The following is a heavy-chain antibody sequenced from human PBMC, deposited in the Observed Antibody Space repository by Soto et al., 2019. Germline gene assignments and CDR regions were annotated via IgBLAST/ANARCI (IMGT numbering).Heavy chain of an antibody. J-gene: IGHJ6*02. D-gene: IGHD3-3*01. CDR1: GGSISSYY. V-gene: IGHV4-4*07. Sequence: ETLSLTCTVSGGSISSYYWSWIRQPAGKGLEWIGRIYTSGSTNYNPSLKSRVTMTRDTSISTAYMELSRLRSDDTAVYYCARDLSIFGVVHGMDVWGQGTTVTVS. CDR2: IYTSGST. CDR3: ARDLSIFGVVHGMDV.